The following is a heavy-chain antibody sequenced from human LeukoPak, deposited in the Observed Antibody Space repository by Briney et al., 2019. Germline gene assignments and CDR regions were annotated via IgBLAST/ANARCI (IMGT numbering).Heavy chain of an antibody. J-gene: IGHJ4*02. CDR3: ASFIVYYGSGASYYFDY. CDR2: IYYSGST. CDR1: GGSISSYY. D-gene: IGHD3-10*01. V-gene: IGHV4-59*01. Sequence: SETPSLTCTVSGGSISSYYWSRIRQPPGKGLEWIGYIYYSGSTNYNPSLKSRVTISVDTSKNQFSLKLSSVTAADTAVYYCASFIVYYGSGASYYFDYWGQGTLVTVSS.